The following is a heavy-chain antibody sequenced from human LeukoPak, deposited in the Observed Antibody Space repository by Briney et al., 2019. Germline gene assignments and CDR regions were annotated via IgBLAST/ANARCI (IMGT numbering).Heavy chain of an antibody. CDR3: ARARGYCSGGSCYLDY. V-gene: IGHV4-59*01. D-gene: IGHD2-15*01. Sequence: SETLSLTCTVSGGSISSYYWSWIRQPPGKGLEWIGYIYYNGSTNYNPSLKSRVTISVDTSKNQFSLKLSSVTAADTAVYYCARARGYCSGGSCYLDYWGQGTLVTVSS. CDR2: IYYNGST. CDR1: GGSISSYY. J-gene: IGHJ4*02.